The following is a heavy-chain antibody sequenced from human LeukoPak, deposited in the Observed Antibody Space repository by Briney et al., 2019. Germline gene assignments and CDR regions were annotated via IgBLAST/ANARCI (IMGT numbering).Heavy chain of an antibody. CDR2: INPNSGGT. J-gene: IGHJ4*02. CDR1: GYTFTGYY. D-gene: IGHD1-26*01. V-gene: IGHV1-2*02. Sequence: ASVKVSCKASGYTFTGYYVHWVRQAPGQGLEWMGWINPNSGGTNYAQKFQGRVTMTRDTSISTAYMELSRLRSDDTAVYYCARNPGQWELLRVFFDYWGQGTLVTVSS. CDR3: ARNPGQWELLRVFFDY.